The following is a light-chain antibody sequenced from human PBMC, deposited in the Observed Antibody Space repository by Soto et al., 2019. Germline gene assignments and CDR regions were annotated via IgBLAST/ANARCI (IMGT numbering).Light chain of an antibody. CDR2: EVS. V-gene: IGLV2-14*01. CDR3: RSYTSSRTRV. Sequence: QSALTQPASVSGSPGQSITISCTGTSSDVGGYNYVSWYQQHPGKDHKLMIYEVSNRPSGVSNRFSGSKSVNTASQTISGLQSEVEADYFCRSYTSSRTRVFGGGTKLTVL. CDR1: SSDVGGYNY. J-gene: IGLJ3*02.